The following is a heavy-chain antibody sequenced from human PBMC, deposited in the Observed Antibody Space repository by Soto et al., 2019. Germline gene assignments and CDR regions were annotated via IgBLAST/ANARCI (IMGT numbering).Heavy chain of an antibody. J-gene: IGHJ6*02. V-gene: IGHV3-23*01. CDR3: ARDRSILVYYYYGTDV. CDR1: GFTFSSYA. Sequence: GGSLRLSCAASGFTFSSYAMSWVRQAPGKGQEWVSAISSSGGTTYYADSVKGRFTISRDNAKNSLYLQMNSLRDEDTAVYYCARDRSILVYYYYGTDVWGQGTTITVSS. CDR2: ISSSGGTT. D-gene: IGHD6-13*01.